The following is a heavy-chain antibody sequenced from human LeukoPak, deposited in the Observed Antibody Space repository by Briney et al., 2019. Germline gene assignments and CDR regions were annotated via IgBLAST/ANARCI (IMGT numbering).Heavy chain of an antibody. D-gene: IGHD1-26*01. Sequence: GGSLRLSCAASGFTVSSNYMSWVRQAPGKGLEWVSVIYSGGSTYYADSVKGRFTISRDNSKNTLYLQMNSLRAEDTAVYYCASGMRELWGGDYWGQGTLVTVSS. CDR3: ASGMRELWGGDY. CDR2: IYSGGST. CDR1: GFTVSSNY. V-gene: IGHV3-66*01. J-gene: IGHJ4*02.